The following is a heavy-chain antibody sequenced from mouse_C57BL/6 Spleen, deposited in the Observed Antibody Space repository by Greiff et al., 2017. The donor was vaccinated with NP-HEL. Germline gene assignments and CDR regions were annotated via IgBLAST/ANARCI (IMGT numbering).Heavy chain of an antibody. CDR3: ARSLHYGSSHFAY. Sequence: VQLVESGAELVRPGTSVKVSCKASGYAFTNYLIEWVKQRPGQGLEWIGVINPGSGGTNYNEKFKGKATLTADKSSSTAYMQLSSLTSEDSAVYFCARSLHYGSSHFAYWGQGTLVTVSA. CDR1: GYAFTNYL. V-gene: IGHV1-54*01. J-gene: IGHJ3*01. CDR2: INPGSGGT. D-gene: IGHD1-1*01.